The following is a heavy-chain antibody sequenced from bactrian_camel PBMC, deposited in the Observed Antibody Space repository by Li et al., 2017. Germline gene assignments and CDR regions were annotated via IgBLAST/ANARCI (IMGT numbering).Heavy chain of an antibody. CDR1: GFTFSGYG. D-gene: IGHD4*01. Sequence: QLVESGGDSVQPGGSLRLSCAASGFTFSGYGMSWVRQAPGKGLEWVSGINKDGSNTDYADSVKGRFTISKDNAKNTLYLQMNSLKPEDTAMYYWAADETYSDCPARFVPEYSISGQGTQVTVS. V-gene: IGHV3S7*01. CDR2: INKDGSNT. J-gene: IGHJ4*01.